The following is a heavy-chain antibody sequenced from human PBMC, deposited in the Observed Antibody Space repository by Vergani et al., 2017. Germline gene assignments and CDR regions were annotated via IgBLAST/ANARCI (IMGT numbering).Heavy chain of an antibody. CDR1: GFTFSSYS. J-gene: IGHJ4*02. V-gene: IGHV3-66*01. Sequence: EVQLVESGGGLVKPGGSLRLSCAASGFTFSSYSMNWVRQAPGKGLEWVSVIYSGGSTYYADSVKGRFTISRDNSKNTLYLQMNSLRAEDTAVYYCAREGIAAALDYWGQGTLVTVSS. CDR3: AREGIAAALDY. D-gene: IGHD6-13*01. CDR2: IYSGGST.